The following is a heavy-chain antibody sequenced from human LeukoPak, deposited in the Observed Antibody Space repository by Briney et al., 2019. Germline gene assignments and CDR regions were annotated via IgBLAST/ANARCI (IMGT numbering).Heavy chain of an antibody. CDR3: ATDFYDTT. J-gene: IGHJ5*02. V-gene: IGHV3-15*07. CDR2: IKSKTDGGTT. Sequence: PGGSLRLSCAASGFTFSNAWMNWVRQAPGKGLEWVGRIKSKTDGGTTDYAAPVKGRFALSRDDSKNTLYLHMSSPQTEDTAVYYCATDFYDTTWGQGTLVTVSS. CDR1: GFTFSNAW. D-gene: IGHD3-22*01.